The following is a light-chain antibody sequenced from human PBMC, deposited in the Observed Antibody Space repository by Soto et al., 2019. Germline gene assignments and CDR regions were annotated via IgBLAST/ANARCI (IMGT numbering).Light chain of an antibody. J-gene: IGKJ2*01. CDR2: GVS. CDR3: QLHGVSPPGYT. V-gene: IGKV3-20*01. CDR1: QSISSSY. Sequence: EIVLTQSPGTLSLSPGERATLSCRASQSISSSYLAWYQQKVGQAPRLLIHGVSNRATGIADRFSGRGSGTDFTLTISRLEPEDFAVYYCQLHGVSPPGYTFVQGTRLEIK.